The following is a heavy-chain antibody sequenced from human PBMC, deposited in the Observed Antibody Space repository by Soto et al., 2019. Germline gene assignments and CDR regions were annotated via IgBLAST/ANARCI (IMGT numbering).Heavy chain of an antibody. CDR2: IYPGDSDT. CDR1: GYSFTSYW. V-gene: IGHV5-51*01. CDR3: ARLGPSVVAVGYYYGMDV. D-gene: IGHD2-2*01. Sequence: PGESLKISCKGSGYSFTSYWIGWVRQIPWKGLEWMGIIYPGDSDTRYSPSFQGQVTISADKSTSTAYLQWSSLKASDTAMYYCARLGPSVVAVGYYYGMDVWGQGTTVTVSS. J-gene: IGHJ6*02.